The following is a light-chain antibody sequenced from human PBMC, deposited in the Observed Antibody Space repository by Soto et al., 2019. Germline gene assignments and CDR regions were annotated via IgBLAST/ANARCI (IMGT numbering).Light chain of an antibody. J-gene: IGKJ1*01. CDR1: QSVSSN. CDR3: QQYNNWPPWT. Sequence: EIVMTQSPAILSVSPGERATLSCRASQSVSSNLDWYQQKPGQAPRLRIYGASTRATGIPARFSGSGSGTEFALTISSLQSEDFAVYYCQQYNNWPPWTFGQGTKVEIK. V-gene: IGKV3-15*01. CDR2: GAS.